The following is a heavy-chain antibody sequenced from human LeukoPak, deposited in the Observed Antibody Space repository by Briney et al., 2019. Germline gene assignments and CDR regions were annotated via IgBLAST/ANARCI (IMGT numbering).Heavy chain of an antibody. CDR3: ARGTVTTFLEHYFDY. Sequence: GASVKVSCKASGYTFTGYCMHWVRQAPGQGLEWMGWINPNSGGTNYAQKFQGRVTMTRDTSISTAYMELSRLRSDDTAVYYCARGTVTTFLEHYFDYWGQETLVTVSS. CDR1: GYTFTGYC. CDR2: INPNSGGT. V-gene: IGHV1-2*02. D-gene: IGHD4-11*01. J-gene: IGHJ4*02.